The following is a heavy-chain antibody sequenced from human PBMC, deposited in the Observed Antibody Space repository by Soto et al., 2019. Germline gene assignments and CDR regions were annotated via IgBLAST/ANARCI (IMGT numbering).Heavy chain of an antibody. CDR2: IYYSGST. Sequence: PSETLSLTCTVSGGSISSYYWSWIRQPPGKGLEWIGYIYYSGSTNYNPSLKSRVTISVDTSKNQFSLKLSPVTAADTAVYYCARVSGYYDSSGYSTTIDYWGQGTLVTVSS. V-gene: IGHV4-59*01. J-gene: IGHJ4*02. D-gene: IGHD3-22*01. CDR1: GGSISSYY. CDR3: ARVSGYYDSSGYSTTIDY.